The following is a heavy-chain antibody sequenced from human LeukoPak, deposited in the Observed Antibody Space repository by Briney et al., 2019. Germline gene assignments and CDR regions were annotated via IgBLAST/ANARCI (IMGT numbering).Heavy chain of an antibody. J-gene: IGHJ6*02. CDR1: GYTFTSYD. D-gene: IGHD3-16*01. CDR3: ARDRGSPFYYGMDV. Sequence: ASVKVSCKASGYTFTSYDINWVRQATGQGLEWMGWMNPNSGNTGYVQKFQGRVTMTRNTSISTAYMELSSLRSEDTAVYYCARDRGSPFYYGMDVWGQGTTVTVSS. V-gene: IGHV1-8*01. CDR2: MNPNSGNT.